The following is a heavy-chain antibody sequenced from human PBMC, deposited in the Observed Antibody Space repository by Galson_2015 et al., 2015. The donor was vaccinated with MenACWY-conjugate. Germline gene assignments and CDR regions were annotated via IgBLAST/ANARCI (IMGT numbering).Heavy chain of an antibody. CDR2: IKQDGSEK. CDR3: ARHHHYYDTSDYYHDF. J-gene: IGHJ4*02. Sequence: SLRLSCAASGFTFSSYWMSWVRQAPGKGLEWVANIKQDGSEKYYVDSVKGRFTISRDNAKNSLYLQMNSLRAEDAAVYYCARHHHYYDTSDYYHDFWGQGTLVTVSS. CDR1: GFTFSSYW. D-gene: IGHD3-22*01. V-gene: IGHV3-7*03.